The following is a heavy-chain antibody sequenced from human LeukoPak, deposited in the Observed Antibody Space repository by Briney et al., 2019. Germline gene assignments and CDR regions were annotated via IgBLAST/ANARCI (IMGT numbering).Heavy chain of an antibody. CDR3: ARDVGPYYYDSSGYLLFDY. Sequence: ASVKVSCRASGNTFTGYYMHWVRQAPGQGLEWMGWINPNSGGTNYAQKFQGRVTKTRDTSISTAYMELSRLRSDDTAVYYCARDVGPYYYDSSGYLLFDYWGQGTLVTVSS. V-gene: IGHV1-2*02. J-gene: IGHJ4*02. CDR1: GNTFTGYY. CDR2: INPNSGGT. D-gene: IGHD3-22*01.